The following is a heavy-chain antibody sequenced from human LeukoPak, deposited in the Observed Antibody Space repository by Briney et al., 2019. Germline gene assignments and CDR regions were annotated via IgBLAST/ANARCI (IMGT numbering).Heavy chain of an antibody. V-gene: IGHV3-74*01. CDR2: ISTDGKST. J-gene: IGHJ6*02. D-gene: IGHD2-2*01. Sequence: GGSLRLSCVASGFTFSNYWMLWVRHAPGKGLMWVSLISTDGKSTRYAESVKGRFTISRDNAKNALYLQMDILRVEDTALYFCVRDYQFIQEVWGQGTTVTVSS. CDR3: VRDYQFIQEV. CDR1: GFTFSNYW.